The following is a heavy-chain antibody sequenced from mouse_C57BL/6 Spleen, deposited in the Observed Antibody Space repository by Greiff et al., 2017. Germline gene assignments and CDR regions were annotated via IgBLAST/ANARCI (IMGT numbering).Heavy chain of an antibody. CDR1: GYTFTDYE. CDR3: TRGVPYYDSDDY. D-gene: IGHD2-4*01. V-gene: IGHV1-15*01. J-gene: IGHJ2*01. CDR2: IDPETGGT. Sequence: SGAELVRPGASVTLSCKASGYTFTDYEMHWVKQTPVHGLEWIGAIDPETGGTAYNQKFKGKAILTADKSSSTAYMELRSLTSEDSAVYYCTRGVPYYDSDDYWGQGTTLTVSS.